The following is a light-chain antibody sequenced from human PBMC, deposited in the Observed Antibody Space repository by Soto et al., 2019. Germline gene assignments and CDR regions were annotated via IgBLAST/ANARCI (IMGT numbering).Light chain of an antibody. CDR3: QKYNSVPL. CDR2: AAS. Sequence: DIQMTQSPSSLSPSVGDRVTITCRASQGINNYVAWYQQKPGKAPKLLIYAASTLQSGVPSRFSGSGSGTDFTLTISILQTEYVATYSCQKYNSVPLFGPGTRVDIK. CDR1: QGINNY. J-gene: IGKJ3*01. V-gene: IGKV1-27*01.